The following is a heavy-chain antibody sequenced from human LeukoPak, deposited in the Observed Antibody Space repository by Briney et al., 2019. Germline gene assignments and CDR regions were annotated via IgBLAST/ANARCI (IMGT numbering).Heavy chain of an antibody. J-gene: IGHJ6*02. V-gene: IGHV7-4-1*02. Sequence: ASVKVSCKASGYTFTSYAMNWVRQAPGQGLEWMRWINTNTGNPTYAQGFTGRFVFSLDTSVSTAYLQISSLKAEDTAVYYCVRDQSYDFWSGSYYYYGMDVWGQGTTVTVSS. CDR2: INTNTGNP. CDR1: GYTFTSYA. CDR3: VRDQSYDFWSGSYYYYGMDV. D-gene: IGHD3-3*01.